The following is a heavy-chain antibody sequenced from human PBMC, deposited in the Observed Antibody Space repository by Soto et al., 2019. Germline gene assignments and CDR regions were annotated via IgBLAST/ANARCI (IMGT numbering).Heavy chain of an antibody. V-gene: IGHV3-23*01. CDR2: ISGSGGST. Sequence: EVQLLESGGGLVQPGGSLRLSCAASGFTFSSYAMRWVRQAPVKGLEWVSAISGSGGSTYYADSVKGRFTISRDNSKNTLYLQMNSLRAEDTAVYYCARRGSGSYYDYWGQGTPVTASS. D-gene: IGHD1-26*01. CDR1: GFTFSSYA. J-gene: IGHJ4*02. CDR3: ARRGSGSYYDY.